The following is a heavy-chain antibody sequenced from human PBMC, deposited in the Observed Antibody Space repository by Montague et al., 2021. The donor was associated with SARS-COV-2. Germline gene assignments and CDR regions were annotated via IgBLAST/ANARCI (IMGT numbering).Heavy chain of an antibody. D-gene: IGHD2-15*01. J-gene: IGHJ4*02. CDR1: GGSISSNK. Sequence: SETLSLTCTVSGGSISSNKWSWIRHLPGKGLEWKWNSNYSGSTNYNPSLKRRVSISVDTSKYQFSLKLSSVTAADTAVYYCARVGFGYCSGGSCYRAFDYWGQGTLVTVSS. CDR2: SNYSGST. V-gene: IGHV4-59*01. CDR3: ARVGFGYCSGGSCYRAFDY.